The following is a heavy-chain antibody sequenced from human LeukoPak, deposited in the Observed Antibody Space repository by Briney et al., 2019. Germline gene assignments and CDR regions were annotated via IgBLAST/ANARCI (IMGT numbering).Heavy chain of an antibody. CDR1: GFTFSSYA. CDR3: VRVSSDWEYFDQ. Sequence: PGGSLRLSCAASGFTFSSYAMSWVRQAPGKGLVWVSRINSDGRTTTYADSVKGRFTIFRDNAKNTLYLQMNSLSAEDTSVYYCVRVSSDWEYFDQWGQGALVTVSS. J-gene: IGHJ4*02. D-gene: IGHD6-19*01. CDR2: INSDGRTT. V-gene: IGHV3-74*01.